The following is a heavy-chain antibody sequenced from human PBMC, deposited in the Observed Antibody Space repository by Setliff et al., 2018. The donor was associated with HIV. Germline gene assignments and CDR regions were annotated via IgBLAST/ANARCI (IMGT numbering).Heavy chain of an antibody. CDR1: GGSFSGYY. D-gene: IGHD2-15*01. CDR2: INPGGST. J-gene: IGHJ5*02. V-gene: IGHV4-34*01. CDR3: ARQSCGSGGSCYPWFDP. Sequence: SETLSLTCAVYGGSFSGYYWNWIRQPPGEGLEWIGEINPGGSTNYNPSLKSRVTISVDTSKNQFSLRVSSVTAADTALYYCARQSCGSGGSCYPWFDPWGQGTLVTVSS.